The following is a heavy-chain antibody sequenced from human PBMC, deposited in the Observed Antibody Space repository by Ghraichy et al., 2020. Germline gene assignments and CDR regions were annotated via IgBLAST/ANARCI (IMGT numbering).Heavy chain of an antibody. CDR2: IKRKSDGETT. Sequence: RGSLRLSCAVSGITFSDTWMSWVRQTPGKGLEWVGRIKRKSDGETTSYAAPVKGRFSIARDDSKSTLYLQMDSLKTEDTGVYYCTSDTEASSSYAHDYWGQGTLVTVSS. D-gene: IGHD3-16*01. J-gene: IGHJ4*02. CDR3: TSDTEASSSYAHDY. CDR1: GITFSDTW. V-gene: IGHV3-15*06.